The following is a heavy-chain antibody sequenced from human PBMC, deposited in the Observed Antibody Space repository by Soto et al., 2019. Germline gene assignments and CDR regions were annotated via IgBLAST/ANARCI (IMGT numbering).Heavy chain of an antibody. V-gene: IGHV1-8*01. CDR2: INLNSGHK. CDR1: GYPFTTYD. D-gene: IGHD6-19*01. CDR3: ARGRGWRDY. J-gene: IGHJ4*02. Sequence: ASVKVSCKASGYPFTTYDISWVRQAAGQELEWMGWINLNSGHKDYAQRFQGRVTMTRNTSLSTAYMELTSLSSEDTAVYYCARGRGWRDYWGQGTLVTVS.